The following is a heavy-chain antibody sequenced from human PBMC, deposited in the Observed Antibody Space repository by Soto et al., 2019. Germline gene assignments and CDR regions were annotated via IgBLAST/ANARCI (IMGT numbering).Heavy chain of an antibody. D-gene: IGHD2-2*01. CDR2: INAGNGNT. Sequence: ASVNLSCKASGYTFTSYAMHWVRQAPGQTLEWMGWINAGNGNTKYSQKFQGRVTITRDTSASTAYMELRSLRSDDTAVYYCARVVPGAEAWFGPWGQGTLVIVSS. CDR1: GYTFTSYA. V-gene: IGHV1-3*01. J-gene: IGHJ5*02. CDR3: ARVVPGAEAWFGP.